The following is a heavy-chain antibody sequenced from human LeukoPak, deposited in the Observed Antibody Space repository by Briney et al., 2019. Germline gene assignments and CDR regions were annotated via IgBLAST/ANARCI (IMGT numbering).Heavy chain of an antibody. CDR2: IYYGGST. J-gene: IGHJ4*02. D-gene: IGHD1-26*01. Sequence: SSETLSLTCTVSGGSISSSSYSWGWIRQPPGKGLEWIGSIYYGGSTYYNPSLKSRLTISVDTSKNQFSLKLSSVTAADTAVYYCARHIVSGSGSYLEDFDYWGQGTLVTVSS. CDR1: GGSISSSSYS. V-gene: IGHV4-39*01. CDR3: ARHIVSGSGSYLEDFDY.